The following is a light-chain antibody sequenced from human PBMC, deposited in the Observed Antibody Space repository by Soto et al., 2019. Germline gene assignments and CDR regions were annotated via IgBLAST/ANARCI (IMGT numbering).Light chain of an antibody. CDR2: DAS. CDR3: QQFNNYPT. Sequence: DRVTITCRASQGISSALAWYQQKPGKAPKLLIYDASSLESGVPSRFSGSGSGTDFTLTISSLQPEDFATYYCQQFNNYPTFGQGTRLEIK. CDR1: QGISSA. J-gene: IGKJ5*01. V-gene: IGKV1D-13*01.